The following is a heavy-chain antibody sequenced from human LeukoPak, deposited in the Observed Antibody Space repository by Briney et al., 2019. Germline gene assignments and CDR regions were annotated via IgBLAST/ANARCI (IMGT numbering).Heavy chain of an antibody. CDR3: ATGFPNGGNDY. Sequence: PSETLSLTCAVYGGSFSGYYWSWIRQPPGKGLEWIGEINHSGSTNYNPSLKRRVTISVDTSKNQFSLKLSSVTAADTAVYYCATGFPNGGNDYWGHGTLVTVSS. CDR2: INHSGST. D-gene: IGHD4-23*01. V-gene: IGHV4-34*01. CDR1: GGSFSGYY. J-gene: IGHJ4*01.